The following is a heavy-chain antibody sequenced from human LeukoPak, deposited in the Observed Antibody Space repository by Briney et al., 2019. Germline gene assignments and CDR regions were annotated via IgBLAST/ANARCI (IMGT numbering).Heavy chain of an antibody. CDR3: ARADYDFWSRGYYMDV. V-gene: IGHV3-48*01. D-gene: IGHD3-3*01. CDR2: ISSSSSTI. CDR1: GFTFSSYS. J-gene: IGHJ6*03. Sequence: PGGSLRLSRAASGFTFSSYSMHWVRQAPAKGLEWVSYISSSSSTIYYADSVKGRFTISRDNAKNSLYLQMNSLRAEDTAVYYCARADYDFWSRGYYMDVWGKGTTVTVPS.